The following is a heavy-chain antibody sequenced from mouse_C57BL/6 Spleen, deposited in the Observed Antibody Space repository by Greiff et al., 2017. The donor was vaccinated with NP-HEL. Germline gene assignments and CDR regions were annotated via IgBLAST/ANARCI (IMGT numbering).Heavy chain of an antibody. CDR2: ISDGGSYT. CDR3: ARDNDGYYVAWFAY. V-gene: IGHV5-4*01. D-gene: IGHD2-3*01. J-gene: IGHJ3*01. CDR1: GFTFSSYA. Sequence: EVKVVESGGGLVKPGGSLKLSCAASGFTFSSYAMSWVRQTPEKRLEWVATISDGGSYTYYPDNVKGRFTISRDNAKNNLYLQMSHLKSEDTAMDYCARDNDGYYVAWFAYWGQGTLVTVSA.